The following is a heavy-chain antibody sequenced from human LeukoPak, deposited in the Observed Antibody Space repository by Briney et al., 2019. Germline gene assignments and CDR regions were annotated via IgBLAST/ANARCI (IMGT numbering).Heavy chain of an antibody. V-gene: IGHV1-18*04. CDR2: ISAYNGNT. J-gene: IGHJ4*02. D-gene: IGHD2-2*01. Sequence: ASVKLSCKASGYTFTSYGISWVRQAPGQGLEWMGWISAYNGNTNYAQKLQGRVTMTTDTSTSTAYMELRSLRSDDTAVYYCARDYMTFVVVPAAGGSDYWGQGTLVTVSS. CDR1: GYTFTSYG. CDR3: ARDYMTFVVVPAAGGSDY.